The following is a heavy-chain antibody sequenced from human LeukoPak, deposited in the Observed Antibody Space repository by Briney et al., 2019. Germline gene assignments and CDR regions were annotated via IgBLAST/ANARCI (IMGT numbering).Heavy chain of an antibody. D-gene: IGHD6-13*01. J-gene: IGHJ4*02. V-gene: IGHV4-34*01. CDR2: IYRTGDT. CDR3: ARGGIAAAGRSPFDW. Sequence: SETLSLTCTVYGGSLSGFYWTWIRQPPEKGLEWIGEIYRTGDTNYNPSLKSRVTISMDTSKSQFSLRLTSVTAADTAAYFCARGGIAAAGRSPFDWWGQGTLVTVSS. CDR1: GGSLSGFY.